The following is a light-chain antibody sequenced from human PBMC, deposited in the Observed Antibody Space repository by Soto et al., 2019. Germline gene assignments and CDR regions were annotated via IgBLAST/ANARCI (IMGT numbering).Light chain of an antibody. CDR1: DDVSNW. CDR2: GAS. V-gene: IGKV1-5*01. Sequence: DIHMTQFPSALSASVGDRVTLTCRASDDVSNWLAWYQQKPGQPPKLLIYGASTLESGVPSGFSGSGSGTQFTLTISSLLPDDFATYYCQEYNSYSPTFGPGTKVDIK. J-gene: IGKJ1*01. CDR3: QEYNSYSPT.